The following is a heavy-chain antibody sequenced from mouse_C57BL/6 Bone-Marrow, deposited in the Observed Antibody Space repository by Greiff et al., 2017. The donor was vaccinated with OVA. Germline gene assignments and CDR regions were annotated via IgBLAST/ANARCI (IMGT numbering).Heavy chain of an antibody. J-gene: IGHJ1*03. CDR2: INPGSGGT. CDR3: ARSWLLRLWYFDV. Sequence: QVQLQQSGAELVRPGTSVKVSCKASGYAFTNYLIEWVKQRPGQGLEWIGVINPGSGGTNYNEKFKGKATLTADKSSSTAYMQLSSLTSEDSAVYFCARSWLLRLWYFDVWGTGTTVTVSS. D-gene: IGHD2-3*01. V-gene: IGHV1-54*01. CDR1: GYAFTNYL.